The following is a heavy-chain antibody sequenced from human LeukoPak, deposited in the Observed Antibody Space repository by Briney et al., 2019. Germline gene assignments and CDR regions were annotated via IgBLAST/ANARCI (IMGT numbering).Heavy chain of an antibody. CDR3: ALRALSGGSYGVDY. J-gene: IGHJ4*02. Sequence: SVKVSCKASGGTLSSYAISWVRQAPGQGLEWMGGIIPIFGTANYAQKFQGRVTITADKSTSTAYMELSSLRSEDTAVYYCALRALSGGSYGVDYWGQGTLVTVSS. CDR2: IIPIFGTA. CDR1: GGTLSSYA. D-gene: IGHD2-15*01. V-gene: IGHV1-69*06.